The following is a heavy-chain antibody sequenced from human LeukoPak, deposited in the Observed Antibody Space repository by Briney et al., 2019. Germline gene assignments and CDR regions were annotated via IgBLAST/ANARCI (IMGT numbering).Heavy chain of an antibody. CDR1: GFTLSSYA. CDR3: ARDRHRITMVRGVTPDY. Sequence: GRSLRLSCAASGFTLSSYAMHWVRQAPGKGLEWVAVISYDGSNKYYADSVKGRFTISRDNSKNTLYLQMNSLRAEDTAVYYCARDRHRITMVRGVTPDYWGQGTLVTVSS. CDR2: ISYDGSNK. D-gene: IGHD3-10*01. V-gene: IGHV3-30-3*01. J-gene: IGHJ4*02.